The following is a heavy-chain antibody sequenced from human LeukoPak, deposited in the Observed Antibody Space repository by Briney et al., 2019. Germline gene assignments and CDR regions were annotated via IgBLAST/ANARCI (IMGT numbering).Heavy chain of an antibody. CDR3: ARSTYYYDSSASPEFDY. V-gene: IGHV4-30-4*01. CDR2: IYYSGST. Sequence: NPSETLSLTCTVSGGSISSGDYYWSWIRQPPGKGLEWIGYIYYSGSTYYNPSLKSRVTISVDTSKNQFSLKLSSVTAAHTAVFYCARSTYYYDSSASPEFDYWGQGTLVTVSS. D-gene: IGHD3-22*01. CDR1: GGSISSGDYY. J-gene: IGHJ4*02.